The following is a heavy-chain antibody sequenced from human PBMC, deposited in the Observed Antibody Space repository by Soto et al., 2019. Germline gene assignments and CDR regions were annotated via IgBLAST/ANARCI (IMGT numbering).Heavy chain of an antibody. V-gene: IGHV3-30-3*01. CDR3: ARDSPAVSGSYRYLDY. CDR2: TSHDGSNK. J-gene: IGHJ4*02. D-gene: IGHD3-16*02. CDR1: GFTFSSYA. Sequence: QVLLVESGGGVVQPGTSLRLSCAASGFTFSSYAMHWVRQAPGKGLEWVAVTSHDGSNKYYADSVKGRFTISRDNSKNTLYVQMNSLRGEATAVYYCARDSPAVSGSYRYLDYWGQGTLVTVSS.